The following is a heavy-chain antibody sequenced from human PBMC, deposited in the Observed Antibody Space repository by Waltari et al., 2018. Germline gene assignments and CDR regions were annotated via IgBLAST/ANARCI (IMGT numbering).Heavy chain of an antibody. V-gene: IGHV4-4*02. J-gene: IGHJ2*01. CDR2: IYHSGST. CDR1: GGSISSSNW. D-gene: IGHD3-10*01. Sequence: QVQLQESGPGLVKPSGTLSLTCAVSGGSISSSNWWSGVREPPGQGLEWIGEIYHSGSTNYNPSLKSRVTISVDKSKNQFSLKLSSVTAADTAVYYCARGNYYGSGSEYFDLWGRGTLVTVSS. CDR3: ARGNYYGSGSEYFDL.